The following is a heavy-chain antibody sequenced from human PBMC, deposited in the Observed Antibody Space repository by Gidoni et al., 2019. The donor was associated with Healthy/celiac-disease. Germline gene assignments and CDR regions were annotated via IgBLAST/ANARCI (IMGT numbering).Heavy chain of an antibody. CDR1: GFTFSSYA. CDR2: ISGSGGST. CDR3: AKDGLLGYDYIWGSYRPPRLDFDY. Sequence: EVQLLESGGGLVQPGGSLRLSCAASGFTFSSYAMSWVRQAPGKGLEWVSAISGSGGSTYYAYSVKCRFTISRDNSKNTLYLQMNSLRAEDTAVYYCAKDGLLGYDYIWGSYRPPRLDFDYWGQGTLVTVSS. V-gene: IGHV3-23*01. D-gene: IGHD3-16*02. J-gene: IGHJ4*02.